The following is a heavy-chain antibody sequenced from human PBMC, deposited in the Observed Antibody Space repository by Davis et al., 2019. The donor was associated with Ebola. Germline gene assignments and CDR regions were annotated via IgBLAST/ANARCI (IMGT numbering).Heavy chain of an antibody. D-gene: IGHD4-11*01. CDR1: GGSFSGYY. CDR3: ARVRSNYVLCMDY. J-gene: IGHJ4*02. Sequence: MPSETLSLTCAVYGGSFSGYYWSWIRQPPGKGLEWIGEINHSGSTNYNPSLKSRVTISVDTSKNQFSLKLSSVTAADTAVYYCARVRSNYVLCMDYWGQGILVTVSS. CDR2: INHSGST. V-gene: IGHV4-34*01.